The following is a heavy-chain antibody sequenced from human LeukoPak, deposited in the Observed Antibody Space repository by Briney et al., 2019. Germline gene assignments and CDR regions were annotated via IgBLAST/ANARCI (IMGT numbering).Heavy chain of an antibody. D-gene: IGHD6-19*01. V-gene: IGHV4-61*01. Sequence: SSETLSLTCTVSRGSVSSGSYYWSWIRQPPGKGLEWIGYIYYSGSANYNPSLKSPVTISVDTSKNQFSLKLSSVTAADTAVYYCARPPVSSGWYYFDYWGQGTLVTVSS. CDR1: RGSVSSGSYY. J-gene: IGHJ4*02. CDR2: IYYSGSA. CDR3: ARPPVSSGWYYFDY.